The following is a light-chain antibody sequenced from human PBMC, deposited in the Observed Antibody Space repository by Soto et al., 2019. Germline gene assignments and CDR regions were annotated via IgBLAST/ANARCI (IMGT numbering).Light chain of an antibody. V-gene: IGLV1-44*01. CDR1: SSNIGSNS. Sequence: QPVLTQPPSASGTPGQRVPISCSGSSSNIGSNSANWYQQLPGTAPKLVMYSTNQRPSGVPDRFSGSKSGTSASLAISDLQSEDEADYYCAAWDDTLNGHVVFGGGTKVTVL. CDR2: STN. CDR3: AAWDDTLNGHVV. J-gene: IGLJ2*01.